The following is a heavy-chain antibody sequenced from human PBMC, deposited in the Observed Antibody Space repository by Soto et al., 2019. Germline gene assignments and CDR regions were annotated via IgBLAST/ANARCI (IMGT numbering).Heavy chain of an antibody. CDR2: IYYSGST. CDR1: GGSISSGGYY. Sequence: PSETLSLTCTVSGGSISSGGYYWSWIRQHPGKGLEWIGYIYYSGSTYYNPSLKSRVTISVDTSKNQFSLKLSSVTAADTAVYYCARVSVHYDSSGYTNWFDPWGQGTLVTVSS. D-gene: IGHD3-22*01. V-gene: IGHV4-31*03. J-gene: IGHJ5*02. CDR3: ARVSVHYDSSGYTNWFDP.